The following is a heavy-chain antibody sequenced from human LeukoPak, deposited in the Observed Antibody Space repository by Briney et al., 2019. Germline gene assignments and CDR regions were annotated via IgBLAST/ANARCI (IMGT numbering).Heavy chain of an antibody. CDR1: GFTFSSYS. CDR3: AREYCSGGSCYGFDY. Sequence: GGSLRLSCAASGFTFSSYSMNWVRQAPGQGLEWVSYISSSSSTIHYADSVKGRFTISRDNAKNSLYLQMNSLRAEDTAVYYCAREYCSGGSCYGFDYWGQGTLVTVSS. CDR2: ISSSSSTI. J-gene: IGHJ4*02. D-gene: IGHD2-15*01. V-gene: IGHV3-48*01.